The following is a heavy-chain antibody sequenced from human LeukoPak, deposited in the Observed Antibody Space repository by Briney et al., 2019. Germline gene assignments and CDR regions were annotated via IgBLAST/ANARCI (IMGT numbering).Heavy chain of an antibody. Sequence: GGSLRLSCAASGFTFSSYSMNWVRQAPGKGLEWVSSISSSSSYIYYADSVKGRFTISRDNAKNSLYLQMNSLRAEDTAVYYCAREPRVLWFGEFDSSFDYWGQGTLVTVSS. CDR2: ISSSSSYI. J-gene: IGHJ4*02. CDR3: AREPRVLWFGEFDSSFDY. V-gene: IGHV3-21*01. D-gene: IGHD3-10*01. CDR1: GFTFSSYS.